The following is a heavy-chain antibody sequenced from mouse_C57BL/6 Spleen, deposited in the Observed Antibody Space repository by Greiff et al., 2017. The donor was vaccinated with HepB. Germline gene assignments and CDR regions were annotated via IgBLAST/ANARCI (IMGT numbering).Heavy chain of an antibody. Sequence: VQLQQSGAELVKPGASVKISCKASGYAFSSYWMNWVKQRPGKGLEWIGQIYPGDGDTNYNGKFKGKATLTADKSSSTAYMQLSSLTSEDSAFYFCARRDQGLLGAMDYWGQGTSVTVSS. D-gene: IGHD2-3*01. CDR2: IYPGDGDT. CDR1: GYAFSSYW. V-gene: IGHV1-80*01. J-gene: IGHJ4*01. CDR3: ARRDQGLLGAMDY.